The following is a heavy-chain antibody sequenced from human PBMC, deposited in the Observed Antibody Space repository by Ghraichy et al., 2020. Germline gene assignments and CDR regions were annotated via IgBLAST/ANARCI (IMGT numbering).Heavy chain of an antibody. J-gene: IGHJ6*02. CDR3: ARVEGYCSGGSCYNGGMDV. CDR2: INAGNGNT. CDR1: GYTFTSYA. V-gene: IGHV1-3*01. Sequence: ASVKVSCKASGYTFTSYAMHWVRQAPGQRLEWMGWINAGNGNTKYSQKFQGIVTITRDTSASTAYMELRSLRSEDTAVYYCARVEGYCSGGSCYNGGMDVWGQGTTVTVSS. D-gene: IGHD2-15*01.